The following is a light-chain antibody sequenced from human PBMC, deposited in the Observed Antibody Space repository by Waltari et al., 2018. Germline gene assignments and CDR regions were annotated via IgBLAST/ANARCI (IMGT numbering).Light chain of an antibody. Sequence: QLTQSPYSLSASVGDVVNIACRASQRIYTYLKWYQQKAGKAPQLLIYSASNLQTGVPSRFSGSGSGTDFTLTINSLQPEDFATYYCQQSYDSPLTFGGGTKVEI. CDR3: QQSYDSPLT. CDR2: SAS. J-gene: IGKJ4*01. V-gene: IGKV1-39*01. CDR1: QRIYTY.